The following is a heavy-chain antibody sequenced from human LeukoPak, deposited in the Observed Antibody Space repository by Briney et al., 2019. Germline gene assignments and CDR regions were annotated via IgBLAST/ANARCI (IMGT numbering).Heavy chain of an antibody. Sequence: PSETLSLTCAVYGGSFSGYYWSWIRQPPGKGLEWIGEINHSGSTNYNPSLKSRVTISVDTSKTQFSLNLSSVTAADTAVYYCARGYSSGWYDYWGQGTLVTVSS. D-gene: IGHD6-19*01. CDR2: INHSGST. CDR3: ARGYSSGWYDY. CDR1: GGSFSGYY. J-gene: IGHJ4*02. V-gene: IGHV4-34*01.